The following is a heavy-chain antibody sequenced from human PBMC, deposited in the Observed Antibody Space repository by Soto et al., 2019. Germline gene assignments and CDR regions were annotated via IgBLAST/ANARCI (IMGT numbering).Heavy chain of an antibody. J-gene: IGHJ5*02. Sequence: PSETLSLTCSVSGASISSGDYYWSWIRQDPGKGLEWIGYIYDSGSTYYNPSLKSRVTISVDTSKNQFSLKLSSVTAADTAVYYCASIYDSSGYYYGNNWFDPWSQGTLVTVS. CDR1: GASISSGDYY. V-gene: IGHV4-31*03. CDR3: ASIYDSSGYYYGNNWFDP. D-gene: IGHD3-22*01. CDR2: IYDSGST.